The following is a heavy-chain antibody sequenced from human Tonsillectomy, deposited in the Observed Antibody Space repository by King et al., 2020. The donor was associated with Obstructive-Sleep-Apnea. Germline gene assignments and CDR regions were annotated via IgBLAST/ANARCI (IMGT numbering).Heavy chain of an antibody. V-gene: IGHV1-18*04. Sequence: QLVQSGAEVKKPGASVTVSCKTSGYTFTNYGISWVRQAPGQGLEWVGWISAYNDNTNYTQKLQDRVTMSTDTSTSTAYMELRSLRSDDTAVYYCARDLILMVFANRGDWSYFFDYWGQGTLVTVSS. CDR1: GYTFTNYG. CDR3: ARDLILMVFANRGDWSYFFDY. D-gene: IGHD2-8*01. CDR2: ISAYNDNT. J-gene: IGHJ4*02.